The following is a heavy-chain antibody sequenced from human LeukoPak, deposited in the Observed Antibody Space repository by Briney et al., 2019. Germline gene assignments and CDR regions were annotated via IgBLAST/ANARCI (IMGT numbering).Heavy chain of an antibody. CDR1: GYTFTTYG. CDR2: ISAYNGNT. J-gene: IGHJ5*02. D-gene: IGHD6-6*01. CDR3: ARNLIAARPGWFDP. V-gene: IGHV1-18*01. Sequence: GASVKVSCKASGYTFTTYGINWVRQAPGQGLEWMGWISAYNGNTNYAQNLQVRVTLTTDTSASTAYMELRSLRSDGPAVYYCARNLIAARPGWFDPWGQGTLVIVSS.